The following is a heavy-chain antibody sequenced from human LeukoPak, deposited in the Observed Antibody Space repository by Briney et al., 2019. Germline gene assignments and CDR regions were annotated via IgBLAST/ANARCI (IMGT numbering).Heavy chain of an antibody. Sequence: WGSLKTSFKGSGYSFTSYWISWVRPMPGKGLGWVGRIDPSDSYTNYSPSFQGHVAISADKSNSTAYLQWNSLKASDTAMYYCARLGLLQCTSHCDYWGQGTLVTVSS. V-gene: IGHV5-10-1*01. CDR2: IDPSDSYT. CDR3: ARLGLLQCTSHCDY. CDR1: GYSFTSYW. D-gene: IGHD2-2*01. J-gene: IGHJ4*02.